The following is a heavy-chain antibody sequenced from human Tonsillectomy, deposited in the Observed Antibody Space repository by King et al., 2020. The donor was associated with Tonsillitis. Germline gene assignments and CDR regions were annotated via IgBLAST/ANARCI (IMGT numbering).Heavy chain of an antibody. Sequence: VQLVESGGGVVQPGRSLRLSCAASGFTFSTYAMHWVRQAPGKGLEWMAVISYDGSTGHYAYSVQGRFTISRDNSKNTLFLQMNSLRAEDTAVYYCARGTLVRGVNYYGMDVWGQGTTVTVSS. CDR3: ARGTLVRGVNYYGMDV. CDR1: GFTFSTYA. J-gene: IGHJ6*02. D-gene: IGHD3-10*01. CDR2: ISYDGSTG. V-gene: IGHV3-30-3*01.